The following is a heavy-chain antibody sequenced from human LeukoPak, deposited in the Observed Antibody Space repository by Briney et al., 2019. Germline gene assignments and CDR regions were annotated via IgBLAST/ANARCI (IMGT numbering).Heavy chain of an antibody. Sequence: AASVKVSCKASGYTFTSYGISWVRQAPGQGREWMGWISGYNGNTKYAHKVQGRVTMTTDTSTGTAYMELRSLRSDDTAVYYCARAYSYGSDYYYGMDVWGQGTTVTVCS. CDR2: ISGYNGNT. CDR1: GYTFTSYG. J-gene: IGHJ6*02. D-gene: IGHD5-18*01. CDR3: ARAYSYGSDYYYGMDV. V-gene: IGHV1-18*01.